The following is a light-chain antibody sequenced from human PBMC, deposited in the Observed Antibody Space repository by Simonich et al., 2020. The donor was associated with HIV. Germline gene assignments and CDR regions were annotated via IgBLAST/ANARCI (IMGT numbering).Light chain of an antibody. CDR3: QQYNNWPLT. V-gene: IGKV3-15*01. CDR2: GAS. CDR1: KSVSSN. Sequence: EIVMTQSPATLSVSPGERATLSCRASKSVSSNLAWYQQKPGQAPRLLSYGASTRATGIPARFSGSGSGTEFTLTISSMQSEDFAVYYCQQYNNWPLTFGGGTKVEIK. J-gene: IGKJ4*01.